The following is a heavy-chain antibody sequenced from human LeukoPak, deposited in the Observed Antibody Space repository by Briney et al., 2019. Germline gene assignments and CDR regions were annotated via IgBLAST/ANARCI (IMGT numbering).Heavy chain of an antibody. V-gene: IGHV1-2*02. D-gene: IGHD7-27*01. Sequence: GASVKVSCKASGYTFTAYNMDWVRQAPGQGLEWMGWISPNSGGTNYAQKFQGRVTMTRDTTVSTAYMELSRLRSDDTAAYYCAPQLGRLTDYWGQGTLVTVSS. CDR3: APQLGRLTDY. CDR1: GYTFTAYN. J-gene: IGHJ4*02. CDR2: ISPNSGGT.